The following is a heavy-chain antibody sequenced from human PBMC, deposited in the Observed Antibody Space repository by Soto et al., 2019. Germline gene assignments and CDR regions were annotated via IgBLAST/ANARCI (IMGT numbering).Heavy chain of an antibody. CDR3: ARLGYCSSATCKYYFSYYGMDV. D-gene: IGHD2-2*01. CDR1: GCRFGSYS. CDR2: ISGRGTTT. J-gene: IGHJ6*02. Sequence: SLRVSWEASGCRFGSYSVNWVRQAPGKGLEWVSFISGRGTTTYYADSVRGRFTVSRDNAKNSLSLEVNSLRDEDTAVYYCARLGYCSSATCKYYFSYYGMDVWGQGPTVTVSS. V-gene: IGHV3-48*02.